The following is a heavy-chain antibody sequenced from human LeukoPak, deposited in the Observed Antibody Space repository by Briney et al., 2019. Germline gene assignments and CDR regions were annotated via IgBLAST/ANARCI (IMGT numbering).Heavy chain of an antibody. V-gene: IGHV4-4*07. CDR2: IYTSGST. D-gene: IGHD1-7*01. Sequence: SGTLSLTCTVSGGSISSYYWSWIRQPAGKGLEWIGRIYTSGSTNYNPSLKSRVTMSVDTSKNQFSLKLSSVTAADTAVYYCTLTGTGGWFDPWGQGTLVTVSS. CDR3: TLTGTGGWFDP. CDR1: GGSISSYY. J-gene: IGHJ5*02.